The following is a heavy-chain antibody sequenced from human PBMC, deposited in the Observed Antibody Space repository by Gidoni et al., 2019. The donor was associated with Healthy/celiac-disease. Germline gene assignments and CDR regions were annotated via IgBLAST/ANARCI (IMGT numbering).Heavy chain of an antibody. CDR3: ARDRPRGYSYGISSYYYYGMDV. J-gene: IGHJ6*02. CDR2: INPSGGST. Sequence: QVQLVQSGAEVKKPGASVKVSCKASGYPFTSYYMPWVRQAPGQGVEWMGIINPSGGSTSYEQKFQGRVTMTRDTATSTVYRELSSLRSEDTAVYYCARDRPRGYSYGISSYYYYGMDVWGQGTTVTVSS. D-gene: IGHD5-18*01. V-gene: IGHV1-46*01. CDR1: GYPFTSYY.